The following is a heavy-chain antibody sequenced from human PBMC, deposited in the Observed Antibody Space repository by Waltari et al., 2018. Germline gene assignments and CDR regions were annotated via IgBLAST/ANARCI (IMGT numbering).Heavy chain of an antibody. J-gene: IGHJ4*02. Sequence: QVQLVQSGAEVKKPGSSVKVSCKASGGTFSSYTLSWVRQAPGQGLEWMGRIIPILGIANYAQKFQGRVTITADKSTSTAYMELSSLRSEDTAVYYCTLGYCSSTSCYEDYWGQGTLVTVSS. CDR3: TLGYCSSTSCYEDY. D-gene: IGHD2-2*01. V-gene: IGHV1-69*02. CDR1: GGTFSSYT. CDR2: IIPILGIA.